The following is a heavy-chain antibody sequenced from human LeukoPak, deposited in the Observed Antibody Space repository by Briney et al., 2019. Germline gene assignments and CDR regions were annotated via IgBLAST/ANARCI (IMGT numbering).Heavy chain of an antibody. CDR3: ARGPYNKGDY. D-gene: IGHD1-1*01. J-gene: IGHJ4*02. CDR2: ISSSASTI. V-gene: IGHV3-48*04. CDR1: GFIFSNYG. Sequence: SGGSLRLSCAASGFIFSNYGMHWVRQTPGKGLEWVSYISSSASTIYYADSVKGRFTISRDNTKNSLYLQMNSLRAEDTAVYYCARGPYNKGDYWGQGTLVTVSS.